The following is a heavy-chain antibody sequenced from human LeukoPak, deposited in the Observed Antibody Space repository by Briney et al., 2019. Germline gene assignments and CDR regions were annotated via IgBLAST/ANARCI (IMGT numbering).Heavy chain of an antibody. CDR3: ARHSAAVAGDLDY. Sequence: GEPLKISCKGSGYSFTSYWITWVRQMPGKGLEWMGRIDPSDSYTEYSPSFQGHVTISADKSINTAYLQWSSLKASDIAMYYCARHSAAVAGDLDYWGQGTLVTVSS. J-gene: IGHJ4*02. V-gene: IGHV5-10-1*01. D-gene: IGHD6-19*01. CDR1: GYSFTSYW. CDR2: IDPSDSYT.